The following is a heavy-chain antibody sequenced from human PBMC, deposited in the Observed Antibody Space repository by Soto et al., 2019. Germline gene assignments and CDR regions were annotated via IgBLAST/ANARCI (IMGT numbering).Heavy chain of an antibody. Sequence: SETLSLTCAVSGGSISSGGYSWSWIRQPPGKGLEWIGYMYHSGSTYYNPSLKSRVTISIDRSKNQFSLQLNSVTPEDTAVYYCARSYYYDSSGPPFDIWGQGTMVTVSS. CDR1: GGSISSGGYS. V-gene: IGHV4-30-2*01. CDR2: MYHSGST. J-gene: IGHJ3*02. D-gene: IGHD3-22*01. CDR3: ARSYYYDSSGPPFDI.